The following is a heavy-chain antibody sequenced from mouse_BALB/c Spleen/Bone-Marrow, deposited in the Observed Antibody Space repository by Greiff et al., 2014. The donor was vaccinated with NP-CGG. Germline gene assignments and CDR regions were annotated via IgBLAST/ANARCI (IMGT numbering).Heavy chain of an antibody. CDR2: IYPGDGNT. D-gene: IGHD2-4*01. J-gene: IGHJ3*01. Sequence: QVQLQQSGPELVKPGASVKISCKASGYAFSSSWMNWVKQRLGQGLEWIGRIYPGDGNTNYNGKFKGKATLTADKSSTTAYMQLSSLTSVDSAVYFCALYDYDGLSWFAYWGQGTLVTVSA. CDR3: ALYDYDGLSWFAY. V-gene: IGHV1-82*01. CDR1: GYAFSSSW.